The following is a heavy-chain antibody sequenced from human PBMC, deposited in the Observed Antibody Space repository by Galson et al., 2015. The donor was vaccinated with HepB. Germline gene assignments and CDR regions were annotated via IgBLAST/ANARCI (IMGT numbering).Heavy chain of an antibody. J-gene: IGHJ4*02. V-gene: IGHV4-31*03. CDR2: IYYSGST. CDR1: GGSISRGDYY. Sequence: TLSLTCTVSGGSISRGDYYWSWIRQHPGKGLEWIGYIYYSGSTYYNPSLKSRVTISADTSKNQFSLKLTSVTAADTAVYYCARGGVWSGHSVYTYWGQGTLVTVSS. CDR3: ARGGVWSGHSVYTY. D-gene: IGHD3-3*01.